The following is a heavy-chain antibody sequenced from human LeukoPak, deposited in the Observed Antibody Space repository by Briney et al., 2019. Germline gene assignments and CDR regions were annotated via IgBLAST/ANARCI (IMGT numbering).Heavy chain of an antibody. D-gene: IGHD2-15*01. Sequence: PGGSLRLSCAASGFTFGSYAMHWVRQAPGKGLEWVAVISYDGSNKYYADSVKGRFTISRDNSKNTLYLQMNSLRAEDTAVYYCARVAEPADYWGQGTLVTVSS. CDR3: ARVAEPADY. V-gene: IGHV3-30-3*01. J-gene: IGHJ4*02. CDR1: GFTFGSYA. CDR2: ISYDGSNK.